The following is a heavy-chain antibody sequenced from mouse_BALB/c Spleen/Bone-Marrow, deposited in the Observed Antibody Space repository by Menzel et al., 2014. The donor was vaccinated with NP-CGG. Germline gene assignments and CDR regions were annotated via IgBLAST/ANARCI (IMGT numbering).Heavy chain of an antibody. CDR2: ISSGGGST. CDR1: GFAFSSYD. V-gene: IGHV5-12-1*01. D-gene: IGHD1-1*01. CDR3: ARQILRGFAY. J-gene: IGHJ3*01. Sequence: EVQRVESGGGLVKPEGSLKLSCAASGFAFSSYDMSWVRQTPEKRLEWVAYISSGGGSTYYSDTVKGRFTISRDNAKNTLYLQMSSLKSEDTAMYYCARQILRGFAYWGQGTLVTVSA.